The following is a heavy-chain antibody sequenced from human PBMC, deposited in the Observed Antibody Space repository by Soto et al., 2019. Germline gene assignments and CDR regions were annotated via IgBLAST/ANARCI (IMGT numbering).Heavy chain of an antibody. V-gene: IGHV4-59*08. D-gene: IGHD2-2*01. J-gene: IGHJ3*02. CDR1: GGSISSYY. CDR2: IYYSGST. Sequence: ETLSLTCTVSGGSISSYYWSWIRQPPGKGLEWIGYIYYSGSTNYNPSLKSRVTISVDTSKNQFSLKLSSVTAADTAVYYCARRGYCSSTSCYAGLNDAFDIWGQGTMVTVSS. CDR3: ARRGYCSSTSCYAGLNDAFDI.